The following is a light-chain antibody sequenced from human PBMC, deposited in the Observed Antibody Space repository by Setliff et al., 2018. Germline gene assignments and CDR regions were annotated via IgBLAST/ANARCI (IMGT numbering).Light chain of an antibody. CDR1: AGAVTSGHY. V-gene: IGLV7-46*01. Sequence: QAVVTQEPSLTVSPGGTVTLTCASSAGAVTSGHYPYWFQQKPGQAPRTLIYDTNIKLSGTPARFSGSLLGGKAALTLSDAQPEDEAAYFCSFACGGIGIFGGGTKVTVL. J-gene: IGLJ2*01. CDR2: DTN. CDR3: SFACGGIGI.